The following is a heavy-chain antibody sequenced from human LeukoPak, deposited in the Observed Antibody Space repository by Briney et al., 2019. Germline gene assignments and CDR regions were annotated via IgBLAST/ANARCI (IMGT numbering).Heavy chain of an antibody. V-gene: IGHV3-30*02. CDR1: GFILSTYG. J-gene: IGHJ6*04. CDR2: IRYDGSNK. D-gene: IGHD2-15*01. CDR3: AREFHTYGSYSMDV. Sequence: GGSLRLSCAASGFILSTYGIHWVRQAPGKGLERVAFIRYDGSNKDYADSVKGRFTISRDNTKNTLYLQMNSLRVEDTAVYYCAREFHTYGSYSMDVWGKGTTVTVSS.